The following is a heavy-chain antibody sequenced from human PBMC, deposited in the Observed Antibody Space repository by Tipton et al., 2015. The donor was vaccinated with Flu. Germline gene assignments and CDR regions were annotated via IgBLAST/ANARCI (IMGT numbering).Heavy chain of an antibody. V-gene: IGHV3-23*01. D-gene: IGHD1-7*01. CDR2: ISGSGGST. CDR1: GFTFSSYA. Sequence: SLRLSCAASGFTFSSYAMSWVRQAPGKGLEWVSAISGSGGSTYYADSVKGRFTISRDNSKNTLYLQMNSLRAEDTAVYYCAKDMDLELRWGNGGNWFDPWGQGTLVTVSS. CDR3: AKDMDLELRWGNGGNWFDP. J-gene: IGHJ5*02.